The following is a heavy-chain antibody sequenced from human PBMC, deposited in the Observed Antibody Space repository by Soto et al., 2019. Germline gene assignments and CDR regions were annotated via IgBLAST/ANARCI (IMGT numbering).Heavy chain of an antibody. CDR2: INPKFGDA. V-gene: IGHV1-2*02. Sequence: QVQLVQSGAEVKEPGDSVRVSCEASGYTFTAYYIHWVRQAPGQGLEWMGWINPKFGDATYAQDFQGRVPMTRHMSISTVYMELSSLTSDDTAIYYCARNMDYYYGRGSGNGHGVWGQGTTVTVFS. D-gene: IGHD3-10*02. CDR1: GYTFTAYY. CDR3: ARNMDYYYGRGSGNGHGV. J-gene: IGHJ6*02.